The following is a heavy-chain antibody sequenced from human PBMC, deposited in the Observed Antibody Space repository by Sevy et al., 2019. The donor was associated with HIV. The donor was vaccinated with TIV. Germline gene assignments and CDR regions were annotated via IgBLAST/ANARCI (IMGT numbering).Heavy chain of an antibody. CDR2: ISYSVGST. CDR1: GFTFSTYA. D-gene: IGHD3-10*01. CDR3: AKDRVSGTYYTGDFDY. V-gene: IGHV3-23*01. Sequence: GESLKISCAASGFTFSTYAMTWVRQAPGKGLEWVSVISYSVGSTYYADSVRGQFTISRDNSKNTLYLQMNSLRVEDTAVYYCAKDRVSGTYYTGDFDYWGQGTLVTVSS. J-gene: IGHJ4*02.